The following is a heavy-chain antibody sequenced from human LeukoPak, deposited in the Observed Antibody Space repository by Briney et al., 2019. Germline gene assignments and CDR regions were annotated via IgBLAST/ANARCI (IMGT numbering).Heavy chain of an antibody. CDR1: GGSISSTSYY. CDR3: ARGGVVVAATTYYYHMDV. Sequence: PSETLSLTCTVSGGSISSTSYYWGWIRQPPGKGLEWIGSIYYSGSTYYNPSLKSRVTISVDTSKNQFSLKLTSVTAADTAVYYCARGGVVVAATTYYYHMDVWGKGTTVTISS. CDR2: IYYSGST. V-gene: IGHV4-39*07. J-gene: IGHJ6*03. D-gene: IGHD2-15*01.